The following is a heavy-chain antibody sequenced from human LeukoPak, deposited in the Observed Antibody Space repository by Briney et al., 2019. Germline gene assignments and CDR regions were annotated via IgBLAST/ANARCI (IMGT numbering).Heavy chain of an antibody. CDR3: ARESLRGYLWMVGGTRYFDY. Sequence: GGSLRLSCAASGFTFSSYGMHWVRQAPGKGLEWVAFIRYDGRNKYSADSVKGRITISRDNSNNTLYLQMNSLRAEDTAVYYCARESLRGYLWMVGGTRYFDYWGQGTLVTVSS. D-gene: IGHD3-10*02. CDR1: GFTFSSYG. V-gene: IGHV3-30*02. J-gene: IGHJ4*02. CDR2: IRYDGRNK.